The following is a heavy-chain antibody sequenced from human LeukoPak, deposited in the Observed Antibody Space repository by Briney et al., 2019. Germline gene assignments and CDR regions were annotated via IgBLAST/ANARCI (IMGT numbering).Heavy chain of an antibody. CDR1: GFTFSSYG. CDR2: IWYDGSNK. V-gene: IGHV3-33*01. Sequence: GGSLRLSCAASGFTFSSYGMHWVRQAPGKGPEWVAVIWYDGSNKYYADSVKGRFTIPRDNSKNTLYLQMNSLRAEDTAVYYCARDVGDSSGYLSYWGQGTLVTVSS. CDR3: ARDVGDSSGYLSY. J-gene: IGHJ4*02. D-gene: IGHD3-22*01.